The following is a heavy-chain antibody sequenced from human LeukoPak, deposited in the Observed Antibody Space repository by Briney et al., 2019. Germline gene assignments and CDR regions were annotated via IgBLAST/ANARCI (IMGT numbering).Heavy chain of an antibody. CDR2: IIPIFGTA. Sequence: SVKVSFKASGGTFSSYAISWVRQAPGQGLEWMGGIIPIFGTANYAQKFQGRVTITADESTSTAYMELSSLRSEDTAVYYCARAVLAGLGILYWYFDLWGRGTLVTVSS. CDR1: GGTFSSYA. D-gene: IGHD2-15*01. V-gene: IGHV1-69*13. J-gene: IGHJ2*01. CDR3: ARAVLAGLGILYWYFDL.